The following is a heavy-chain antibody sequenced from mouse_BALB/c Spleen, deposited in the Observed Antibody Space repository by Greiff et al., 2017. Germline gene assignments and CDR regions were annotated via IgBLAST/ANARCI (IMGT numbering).Heavy chain of an antibody. Sequence: EVMLVESGGGLVKPGGSLKLSCAASGFTFSSYAMSWVRQTPEKRLEWVASISSGGSTYYPDSVKGRFTISRDNARNILYLQMSSLRSEDTARYYCARAGAYYYGSSAYAMDYWGQGTSVTVSS. D-gene: IGHD1-1*01. J-gene: IGHJ4*01. V-gene: IGHV5-6-5*01. CDR3: ARAGAYYYGSSAYAMDY. CDR1: GFTFSSYA. CDR2: ISSGGST.